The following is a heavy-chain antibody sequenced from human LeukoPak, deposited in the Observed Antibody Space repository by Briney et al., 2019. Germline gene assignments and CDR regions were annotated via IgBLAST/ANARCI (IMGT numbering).Heavy chain of an antibody. J-gene: IGHJ4*02. CDR3: AVELTIFGVVTNHPLDY. Sequence: SSETLSLTCTVSGGSISSYYWSWIRQPPGKGLEWIGYIYYSGSTNYNPSLKSRVTISVDTSKNQFSLKLSSVTAADTAVYYCAVELTIFGVVTNHPLDYWGQGTLVTVSS. D-gene: IGHD3-3*01. V-gene: IGHV4-59*08. CDR1: GGSISSYY. CDR2: IYYSGST.